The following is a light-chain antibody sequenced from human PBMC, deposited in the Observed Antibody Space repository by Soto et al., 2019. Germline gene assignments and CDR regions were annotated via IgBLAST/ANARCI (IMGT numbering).Light chain of an antibody. CDR2: AAS. Sequence: IQMTQSPLSLSASVGDRVIITCRASRDIGNDLGWYQQKPGKAPKLLIFAASTLHSGVPSRFSGSGSGTVFTLTISSLHPEDFATYFCLQDYDLPRTFGQETTV. CDR1: RDIGND. CDR3: LQDYDLPRT. J-gene: IGKJ1*01. V-gene: IGKV1-6*01.